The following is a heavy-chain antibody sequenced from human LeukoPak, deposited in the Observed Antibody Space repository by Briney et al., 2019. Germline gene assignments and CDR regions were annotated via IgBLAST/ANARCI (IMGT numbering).Heavy chain of an antibody. V-gene: IGHV4-59*01. CDR3: ARGNYDDSYAYGGDFDS. J-gene: IGHJ4*02. D-gene: IGHD3-16*01. CDR1: GGSISSFY. Sequence: SETLSLTCSVSGGSISSFYWNWIRQPPGKGPEWIGYMSNSGSTNYNPSLKSRLTISVDTSKNHLSLRLSSVTAADTAVYYCARGNYDDSYAYGGDFDSWGQGTLVTVSS. CDR2: MSNSGST.